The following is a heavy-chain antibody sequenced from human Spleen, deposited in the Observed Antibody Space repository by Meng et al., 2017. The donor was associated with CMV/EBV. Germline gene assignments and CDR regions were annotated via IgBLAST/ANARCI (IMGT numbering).Heavy chain of an antibody. CDR1: GYTFTGYY. J-gene: IGHJ4*02. CDR3: ARLGDSSGRGIDY. CDR2: ISPNSGGT. D-gene: IGHD3-22*01. V-gene: IGHV1-2*02. Sequence: ASVKVSCKASGYTFTGYYIHWVRQAPGQGLEWMGWISPNSGGTNYAKKFQGRVTMTRDTSISTAYMDLSRLRSDDTAVYWCARLGDSSGRGIDYWGQGTLVTVSS.